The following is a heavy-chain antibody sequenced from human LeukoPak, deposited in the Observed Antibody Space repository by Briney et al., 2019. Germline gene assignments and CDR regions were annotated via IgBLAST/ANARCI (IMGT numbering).Heavy chain of an antibody. Sequence: PGGSLRLSCAASGFTFSSYAMSWVRQAPGKGLEWVSGISGSGDNTYYADSVKGRFTISRDNSKNTLYVQVNSLGTEDTAAYYCAKDLPFDPWGQGTLVTVSS. CDR3: AKDLPFDP. V-gene: IGHV3-23*01. CDR2: ISGSGDNT. J-gene: IGHJ5*02. CDR1: GFTFSSYA.